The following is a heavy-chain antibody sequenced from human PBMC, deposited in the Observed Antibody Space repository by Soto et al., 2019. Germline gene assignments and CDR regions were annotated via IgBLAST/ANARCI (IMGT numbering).Heavy chain of an antibody. Sequence: EVQLVESGGHLLQPGGSLRLSCAASGFTFSSYSMNWVRQAPGKGLEWISYISGSSSTIFYADSVKGRFTISRDNAKNSWYLQMHSLRAEDTAMYYCARDRSYGGNSNWYFDLWGRGTLVTVSS. CDR3: ARDRSYGGNSNWYFDL. D-gene: IGHD4-17*01. CDR1: GFTFSSYS. CDR2: ISGSSSTI. V-gene: IGHV3-48*01. J-gene: IGHJ2*01.